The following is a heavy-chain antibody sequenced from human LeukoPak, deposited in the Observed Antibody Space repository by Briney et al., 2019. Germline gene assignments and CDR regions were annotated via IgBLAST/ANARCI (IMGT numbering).Heavy chain of an antibody. CDR3: ARGVSTLVRGPGY. V-gene: IGHV3-74*01. CDR2: INTDGSTT. Sequence: GGSLRLSCAASGFTFGTYWMHWVRQVPGKGLVWVSRINTDGSTTNYADSVKGRFTMSRDNAKNTVYLQMNSLRAEDTAVYYCARGVSTLVRGPGYWGQGTQVTVSS. CDR1: GFTFGTYW. J-gene: IGHJ4*02. D-gene: IGHD3-10*01.